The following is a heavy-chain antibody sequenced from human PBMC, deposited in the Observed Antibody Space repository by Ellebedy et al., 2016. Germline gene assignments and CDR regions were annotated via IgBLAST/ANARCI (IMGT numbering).Heavy chain of an antibody. CDR2: IIPILGIA. V-gene: IGHV1-69*04. D-gene: IGHD3-22*01. CDR3: ARDLYDSSGYYSLLDY. J-gene: IGHJ4*02. Sequence: ASVKVSCKASGGTFSSYAISWVRQAPGQGLEWMGRIIPILGIANYAQKFQGRVTITADKSTSTAYMELSSLRSEDTAVYYCARDLYDSSGYYSLLDYWGQGTLVTVSS. CDR1: GGTFSSYA.